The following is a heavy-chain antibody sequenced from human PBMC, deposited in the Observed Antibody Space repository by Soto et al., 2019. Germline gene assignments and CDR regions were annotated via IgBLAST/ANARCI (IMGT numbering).Heavy chain of an antibody. CDR1: GGTFSSYA. CDR3: ARDRDCTNGVCYYYYGMDV. D-gene: IGHD2-8*01. CDR2: IMPIFGTA. V-gene: IGHV1-69*01. Sequence: QVQLVQSGAEVKKPGSSVKVSCKASGGTFSSYAISWVRQAPGQGLEWMGGIMPIFGTANYAQKFQGRVTITADESTSTAYMELSSLRSEDTAVYYCARDRDCTNGVCYYYYGMDVWGQGTTVTVSS. J-gene: IGHJ6*02.